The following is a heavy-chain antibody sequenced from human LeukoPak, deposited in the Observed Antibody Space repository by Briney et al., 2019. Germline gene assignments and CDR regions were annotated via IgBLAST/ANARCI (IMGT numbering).Heavy chain of an antibody. Sequence: PSETLSLTCTVSGGSMIGDVSYWNWIRQPSGKGLEWIGRLYTTGSTVYNPSLKSRVSISAEMSKNQFSLRLQAVTAADTAVYFCARGEPIVDTLFDSWGQGTLVTVSS. V-gene: IGHV4-61*02. CDR3: ARGEPIVDTLFDS. CDR1: GGSMIGDVSY. J-gene: IGHJ5*01. CDR2: LYTTGST. D-gene: IGHD1-14*01.